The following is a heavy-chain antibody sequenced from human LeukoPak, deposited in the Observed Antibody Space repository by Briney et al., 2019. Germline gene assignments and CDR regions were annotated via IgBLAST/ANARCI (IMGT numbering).Heavy chain of an antibody. D-gene: IGHD5-12*01. Sequence: GRSLRLSCAVSGINFRGYWMAWVRQAPGEGLEWVANMKQDGSEKYYVVSVKGRFTISRDNAKTSLYLEMNSLRVEDTAVYYCARDLGHTGYDLYDYWGQGTLVTVSS. CDR2: MKQDGSEK. V-gene: IGHV3-7*01. J-gene: IGHJ4*02. CDR3: ARDLGHTGYDLYDY. CDR1: GINFRGYW.